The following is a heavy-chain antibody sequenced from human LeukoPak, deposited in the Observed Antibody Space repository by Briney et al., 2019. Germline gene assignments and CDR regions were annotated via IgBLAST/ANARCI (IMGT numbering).Heavy chain of an antibody. CDR1: GGTFSSYA. Sequence: ASVKVSCKASGGTFSSYAISWVRQAPGQGLEWMGRINPNSGGTNYAQKFQGRVTMTRDTSISTAYMELSRLRSDDTAVYYCARDRSGSYYVSGDWGQGTLVTVSS. D-gene: IGHD1-26*01. J-gene: IGHJ4*02. CDR2: INPNSGGT. V-gene: IGHV1-2*06. CDR3: ARDRSGSYYVSGD.